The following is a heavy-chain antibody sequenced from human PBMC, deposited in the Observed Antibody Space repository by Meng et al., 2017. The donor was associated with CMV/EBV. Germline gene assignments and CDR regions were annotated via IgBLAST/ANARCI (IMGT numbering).Heavy chain of an antibody. J-gene: IGHJ4*02. CDR1: GFTFDDYG. CDR3: ARDWYSSSRYFDY. CDR2: INWNGGST. Sequence: GESLKISCAASGFTFDDYGMSWVRQAPGKGLEWVSGINWNGGSTGYADSVKGRFTISRDNAKNSLYLQMNSLRAEDTALYYCARDWYSSSRYFDYWGQGTLVTVSS. V-gene: IGHV3-20*04. D-gene: IGHD6-13*01.